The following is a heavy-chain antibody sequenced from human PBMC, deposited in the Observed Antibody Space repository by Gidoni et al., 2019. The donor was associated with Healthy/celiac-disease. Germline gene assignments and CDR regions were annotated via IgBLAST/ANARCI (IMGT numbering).Heavy chain of an antibody. CDR2: INHSGST. V-gene: IGHV4-34*01. Sequence: QVQLQQWGAGLLKPSETLSLTCAVSGGSFSGYYWSWLRQPPGKGLEWIGEINHSGSTNYNPSLKSRVTISVDTSKNQFSLKLSSVTAADTAVYYCARARVTMVRGVIVPGYYYGMDVWGQGTTVTVSS. CDR3: ARARVTMVRGVIVPGYYYGMDV. D-gene: IGHD3-10*01. CDR1: GGSFSGYY. J-gene: IGHJ6*02.